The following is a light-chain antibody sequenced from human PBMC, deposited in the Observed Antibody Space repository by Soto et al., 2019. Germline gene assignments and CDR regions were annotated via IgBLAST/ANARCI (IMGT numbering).Light chain of an antibody. V-gene: IGLV2-14*01. CDR3: SSYTSTSTRV. Sequence: QSVLTQPAFVSGSPGQSITISCTWASGDVGGYNYVSWYQHPPGKAPKLMISEVSNRPSGVSNRFSGSKSGNTASLTISGLQAEDEADYYCSSYTSTSTRVFGTGTKVTVL. J-gene: IGLJ1*01. CDR2: EVS. CDR1: SGDVGGYNY.